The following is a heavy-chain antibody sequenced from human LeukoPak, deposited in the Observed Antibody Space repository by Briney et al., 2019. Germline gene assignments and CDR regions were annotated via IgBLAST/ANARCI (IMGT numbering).Heavy chain of an antibody. CDR2: INHRGRT. J-gene: IGHJ4*02. CDR3: ARDPTTVVTLPYYFDF. V-gene: IGHV4-34*01. D-gene: IGHD4-23*01. Sequence: PSETLSLTCAVYGGSFSGYHWNWIRQSPEKGLEWIGEINHRGRTNYNPSLASRVSMSVDTSKNQLSLKLSSVTAADTAIYYCARDPTTVVTLPYYFDFWGQGILVTVSS. CDR1: GGSFSGYH.